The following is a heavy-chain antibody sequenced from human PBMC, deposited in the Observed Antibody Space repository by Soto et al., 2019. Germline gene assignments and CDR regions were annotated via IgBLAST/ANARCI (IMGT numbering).Heavy chain of an antibody. D-gene: IGHD6-19*01. CDR1: GFAVSSKY. CDR2: IYGGGTT. J-gene: IGHJ4*02. Sequence: EVQLVESGGGSIQPGGSLRLSCAASGFAVSSKYMTWVRQAPGKGLEWVSVIYGGGTTYYADSVQGRFTISRATSKNTLYLQMNSLRAEDTAVYYCVQTTGWPGFDFWGQGTRVTVSS. CDR3: VQTTGWPGFDF. V-gene: IGHV3-53*01.